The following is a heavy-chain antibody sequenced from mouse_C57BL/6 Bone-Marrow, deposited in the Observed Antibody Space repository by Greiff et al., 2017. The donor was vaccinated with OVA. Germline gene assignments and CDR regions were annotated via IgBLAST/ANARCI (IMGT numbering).Heavy chain of an antibody. CDR2: INPYNGGT. Sequence: EVQLQQSGPVLVKPGASVKMSCKASGYTFTDYYMNWVKQSHGKSLEWIGVINPYNGGTSYNQKFKGKATLTVDKSSSTAYMELNSLTSEDSAVYYCARSVRIYYYGSSYSWFAYWGQGTLVTVSA. CDR1: GYTFTDYY. V-gene: IGHV1-19*01. CDR3: ARSVRIYYYGSSYSWFAY. D-gene: IGHD1-1*01. J-gene: IGHJ3*01.